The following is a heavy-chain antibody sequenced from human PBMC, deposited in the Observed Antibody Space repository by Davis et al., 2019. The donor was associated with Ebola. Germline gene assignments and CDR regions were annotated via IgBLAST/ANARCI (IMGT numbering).Heavy chain of an antibody. CDR3: ARDLGEYGSLAH. J-gene: IGHJ4*02. D-gene: IGHD4-17*01. CDR2: INWNGGST. V-gene: IGHV3-20*04. Sequence: GGSLRLSCVVSGFTLDEYGMSWVRQVPGKGLEWVSGINWNGGSTDYADSVKGRFTISRDSAKNSLFLQMNSLRAEDTALYYCARDLGEYGSLAHWGQGTLVSVSS. CDR1: GFTLDEYG.